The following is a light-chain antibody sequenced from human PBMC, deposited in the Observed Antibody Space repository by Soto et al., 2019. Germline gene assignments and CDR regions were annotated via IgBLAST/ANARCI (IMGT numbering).Light chain of an antibody. CDR2: GES. V-gene: IGKV3-15*01. CDR1: QSVSSN. CDR3: QQYNNWPPYT. J-gene: IGKJ2*01. Sequence: EILMTQSPATLSVSPGERATLSCRASQSVSSNLAWYQQKHGQAPSLLNYGESSGATGIQARFSGSGSGTEFTPTISSLQPEDFAVYYCQQYNNWPPYTFGQGTKLEIK.